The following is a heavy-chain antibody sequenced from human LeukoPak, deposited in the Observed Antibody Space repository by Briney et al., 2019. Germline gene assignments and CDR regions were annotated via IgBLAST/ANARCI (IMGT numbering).Heavy chain of an antibody. CDR3: ARVGGYSGYEPFDY. V-gene: IGHV3-53*01. Sequence: GGSLRLSCAASGFTFSSYWMSWVRQAPGKGLEWVSVIYSGGSTYYADSVKGRFTISRDNSKNTLYLQMNSLRAEDTTVYYCARVGGYSGYEPFDYWGQGTLVTVSS. D-gene: IGHD5-12*01. CDR2: IYSGGST. J-gene: IGHJ4*02. CDR1: GFTFSSYW.